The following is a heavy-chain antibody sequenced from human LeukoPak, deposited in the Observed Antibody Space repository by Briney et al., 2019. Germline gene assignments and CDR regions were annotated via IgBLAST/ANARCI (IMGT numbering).Heavy chain of an antibody. CDR1: GGTFSSYA. D-gene: IGHD1-26*01. J-gene: IGHJ6*03. V-gene: IGHV1-69*05. CDR2: IIPIFGTA. CDR3: ARDLKGGSYYLGDNYYYYYMDV. Sequence: ASVKVSCKASGGTFSSYAISWVRQAPGQGLELMGRIIPIFGTANYAQKFQGRVTITTDESTSTAYMELSSLRSEDTAVYYCARDLKGGSYYLGDNYYYYYMDVWGKGTTVTVSS.